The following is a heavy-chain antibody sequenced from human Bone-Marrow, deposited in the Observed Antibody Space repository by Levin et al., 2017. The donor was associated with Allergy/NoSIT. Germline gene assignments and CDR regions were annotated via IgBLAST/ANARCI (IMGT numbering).Heavy chain of an antibody. CDR3: ARNGAWSFEF. J-gene: IGHJ4*02. CDR1: GFTFSGYW. Sequence: GESLKISCASSGFTFSGYWMAWVRQAPGKGLEWVANINRDGGDGYYVDSVKGRFIISRDNARNSLDLQMNSLRVEDTAVYYCARNGAWSFEFWGQGTLVTVSS. V-gene: IGHV3-7*02. CDR2: INRDGGDG. D-gene: IGHD2-8*01.